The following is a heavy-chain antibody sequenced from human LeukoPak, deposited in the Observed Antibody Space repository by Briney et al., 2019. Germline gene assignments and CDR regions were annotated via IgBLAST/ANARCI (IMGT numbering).Heavy chain of an antibody. CDR3: ARGETSSYDY. CDR2: IYSGGST. V-gene: IGHV3-53*01. D-gene: IGHD2-2*01. Sequence: GGSLRLSCAASGFTVSSNYMSWVRQAPGKGLEWVSLIYSGGSTYYADSVKGRFTISRDNSKNTVYLQMNSLRAEDTAVYYCARGETSSYDYWGQGTLVTVSS. CDR1: GFTVSSNY. J-gene: IGHJ4*02.